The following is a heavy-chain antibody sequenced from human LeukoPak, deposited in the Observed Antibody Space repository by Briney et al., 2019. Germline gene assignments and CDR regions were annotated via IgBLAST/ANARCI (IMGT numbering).Heavy chain of an antibody. Sequence: PGGSLRLSCAASGFTFSSYAMSWVRQAPGKGLEWVSAISGSGGGTYYAASVKGRFTISRDNSKNTLYLQMNSLRAEDTAVYYCAKAQYYYDSSGYYSDYWGQGTLVTVSS. V-gene: IGHV3-23*01. CDR3: AKAQYYYDSSGYYSDY. D-gene: IGHD3-22*01. CDR2: ISGSGGGT. J-gene: IGHJ4*02. CDR1: GFTFSSYA.